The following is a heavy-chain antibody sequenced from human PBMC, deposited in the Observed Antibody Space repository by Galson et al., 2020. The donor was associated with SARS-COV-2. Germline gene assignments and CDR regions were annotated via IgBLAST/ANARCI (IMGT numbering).Heavy chain of an antibody. CDR1: GFSFSIYD. J-gene: IGHJ2*01. Sequence: LSLTCAASGFSFSIYDMAWVRQSPGKGLEWLSAVSGSGDLTYYADSVQGRFTISRDNSMNTLYLQMNGLRVEDTAIYYCANWAPYFDLWGRGTLVTVSS. V-gene: IGHV3-23*01. CDR3: ANWAPYFDL. D-gene: IGHD3-16*01. CDR2: VSGSGDLT.